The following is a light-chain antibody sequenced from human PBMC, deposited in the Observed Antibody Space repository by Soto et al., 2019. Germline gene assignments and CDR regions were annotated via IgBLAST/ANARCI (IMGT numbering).Light chain of an antibody. CDR3: QQYNNWPLT. V-gene: IGKV3-15*01. CDR2: GAS. Sequence: EMVVTQSPATLSVSPGERVALSCRASQSISRNLAWYQQKPGQAPRLLIYGASTRATGIPARFSGSGSGTEFTLTISSLQSEDFAVYYCQQYNNWPLTFGQGTRLEIK. J-gene: IGKJ5*01. CDR1: QSISRN.